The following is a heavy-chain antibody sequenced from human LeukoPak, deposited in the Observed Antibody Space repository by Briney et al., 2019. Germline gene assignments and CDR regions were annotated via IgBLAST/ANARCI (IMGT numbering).Heavy chain of an antibody. V-gene: IGHV3-23*01. CDR1: GFTFSSDV. CDR3: AKDGKACSSANCYFVY. CDR2: ISGRGGST. J-gene: IGHJ4*02. Sequence: GGSLRLSCVASGFTFSSDVMSWVRQAPGKGLEWVSAISGRGGSTYYADSVKGRFTISRDNSKNTLYLQMNSLTAEATTVHYWAKDGKACSSANCYFVYWGQRTLVTVS. D-gene: IGHD2-2*01.